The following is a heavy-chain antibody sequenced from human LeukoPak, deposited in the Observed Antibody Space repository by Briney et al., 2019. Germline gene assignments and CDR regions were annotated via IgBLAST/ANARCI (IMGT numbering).Heavy chain of an antibody. D-gene: IGHD2-21*01. J-gene: IGHJ4*02. V-gene: IGHV5-51*01. CDR2: IYPGDSDT. Sequence: HGESLKISCKGSGYSFTSYWIGWVRQMPGKGLKRMGMIYPGDSDTRYSPSFQGQVTISADKSISTTHLQWNSLKASDTAMYYCARSYCVTGDCYSGIADCWGQGTLVTVSS. CDR1: GYSFTSYW. CDR3: ARSYCVTGDCYSGIADC.